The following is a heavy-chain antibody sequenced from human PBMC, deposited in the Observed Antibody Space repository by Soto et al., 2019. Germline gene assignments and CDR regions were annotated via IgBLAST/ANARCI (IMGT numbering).Heavy chain of an antibody. CDR2: IIGSGGST. V-gene: IGHV3-23*01. CDR3: AKASLEYSRDY. Sequence: RSLRLPCAASAFTFSSYAMSWVRQAPGEALEWVSAIIGSGGSTYYADSVEGRFPNSRDNSKNTLYLQMNSLRAKHTAVDYCAKASLEYSRDYWGQGTLVTVSS. D-gene: IGHD6-6*01. CDR1: AFTFSSYA. J-gene: IGHJ4*02.